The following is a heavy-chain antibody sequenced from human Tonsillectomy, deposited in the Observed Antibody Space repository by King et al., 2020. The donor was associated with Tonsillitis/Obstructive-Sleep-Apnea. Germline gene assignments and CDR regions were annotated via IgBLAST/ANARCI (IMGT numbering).Heavy chain of an antibody. J-gene: IGHJ4*02. D-gene: IGHD3-3*01. V-gene: IGHV3-48*02. CDR2: ISSSSTI. CDR1: GFTFSSYS. Sequence: EVQLVESGGGMVQPGGSLRLSCAASGFTFSSYSMNWVRQAPGKGLEWVSYISSSSTIYYADSVKGRFTISRDNAKNSLYLQMNSLRDEDTAVYYCARVGYYDFWSGYPFDHWGQGTLVTVSS. CDR3: ARVGYYDFWSGYPFDH.